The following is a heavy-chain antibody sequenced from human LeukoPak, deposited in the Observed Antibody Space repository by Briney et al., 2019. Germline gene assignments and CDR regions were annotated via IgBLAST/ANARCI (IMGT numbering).Heavy chain of an antibody. CDR1: GFTVSSKY. CDR3: ARGTVWRLGSYGLDV. Sequence: GGSLRLSCVASGFTVSSKYMSWVRQAPGKGLEWVSVIYSGGSTYYGESVKGRFTISRDNSKNTVYLQMNALRAEDSAVYYCARGTVWRLGSYGLDVWGQGATVTVSS. J-gene: IGHJ6*02. CDR2: IYSGGST. D-gene: IGHD3-16*01. V-gene: IGHV3-53*01.